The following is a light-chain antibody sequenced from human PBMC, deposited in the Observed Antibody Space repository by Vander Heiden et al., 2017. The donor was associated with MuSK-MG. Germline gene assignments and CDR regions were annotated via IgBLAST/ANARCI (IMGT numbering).Light chain of an antibody. V-gene: IGLV6-57*03. CDR1: SGSIASNY. J-gene: IGLJ3*02. CDR2: EDN. Sequence: NFMLTQPHSVSESPGQTVTISCTRSSGSIASNYVQWYQQRPGSAPTTVIYEDNQRPSGVPDRFSGSIDSSSNSASLTISGLKTEDEADYYCQSYDSSNPWVFGGGTKLTVL. CDR3: QSYDSSNPWV.